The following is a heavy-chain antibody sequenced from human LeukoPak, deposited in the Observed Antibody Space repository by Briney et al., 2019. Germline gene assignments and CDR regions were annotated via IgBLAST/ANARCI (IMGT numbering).Heavy chain of an antibody. CDR3: ARADSSSWYGGY. J-gene: IGHJ4*02. V-gene: IGHV1-2*02. CDR2: INPNSGGT. D-gene: IGHD6-13*01. CDR1: GYTFTGYY. Sequence: ASVKVSCKASGYTFTGYYMHWVRQAPGQGLEWMGWINPNSGGTNYAQKFRGRVTMTRDTSISTAYMELTSLISDDTAVYYCARADSSSWYGGYWGQGTLVTVSS.